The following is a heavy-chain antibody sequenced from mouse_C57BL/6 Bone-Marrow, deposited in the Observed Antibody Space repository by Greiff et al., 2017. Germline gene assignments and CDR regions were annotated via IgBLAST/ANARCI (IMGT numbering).Heavy chain of an antibody. Sequence: QVQLQQSGAELAKPGASVKLSCKASGYTFTSYWMHWVKQRPGQGLEWIGYINPSSGYPKYNQKFKDKATLTADKSSSTAYMQLSSLTYEDSAVYYCARRAYGSIWYFDVWGTGTTVTVSS. CDR2: INPSSGYP. J-gene: IGHJ1*03. V-gene: IGHV1-7*01. D-gene: IGHD1-1*01. CDR1: GYTFTSYW. CDR3: ARRAYGSIWYFDV.